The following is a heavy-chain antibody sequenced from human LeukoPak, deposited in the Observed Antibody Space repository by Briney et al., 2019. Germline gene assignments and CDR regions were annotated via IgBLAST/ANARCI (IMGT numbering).Heavy chain of an antibody. Sequence: GASVKVSCKASGYTFTSYAMNWVRQAPGQGLEWMGWISADNGNTNYAQKLQGRLTMTTDTSTSTAYMELRSLRSDDTAVYYCARDFDDSSQGYYFDYWGQGTLVTVSS. CDR2: ISADNGNT. D-gene: IGHD3-22*01. J-gene: IGHJ4*02. CDR3: ARDFDDSSQGYYFDY. CDR1: GYTFTSYA. V-gene: IGHV1-18*01.